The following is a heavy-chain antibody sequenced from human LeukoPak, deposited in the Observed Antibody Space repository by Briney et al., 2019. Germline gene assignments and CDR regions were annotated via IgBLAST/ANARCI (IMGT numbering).Heavy chain of an antibody. D-gene: IGHD3-9*01. CDR3: ARAISYYDILTGSENWFDP. CDR1: GYTFTGYY. J-gene: IGHJ5*02. V-gene: IGHV1-2*02. Sequence: GASVKVSCKASGYTFTGYYMHWVRQAPGQGLEWMGWINPNSGGTNYAQKFQGRVTMTRDTSISTAYMELSRLRSDDTAVYYCARAISYYDILTGSENWFDPWGQGTLVTVSS. CDR2: INPNSGGT.